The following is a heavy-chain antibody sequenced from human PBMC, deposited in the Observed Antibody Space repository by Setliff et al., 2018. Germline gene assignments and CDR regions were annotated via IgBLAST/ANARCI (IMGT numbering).Heavy chain of an antibody. V-gene: IGHV4-39*01. J-gene: IGHJ5*02. CDR1: GGSISSSSYY. D-gene: IGHD3-22*01. CDR3: ARLGSARYDSSGYYPDNWFDP. Sequence: PSETLSLTCTVSGGSISSSSYYWGWIRQPPGKGLEWIGSIYYSGSTYYNPSLKSRVTISVDTSKNQFSLKLSSVPAADTAVYYCARLGSARYDSSGYYPDNWFDPWGQGTLVTVSS. CDR2: IYYSGST.